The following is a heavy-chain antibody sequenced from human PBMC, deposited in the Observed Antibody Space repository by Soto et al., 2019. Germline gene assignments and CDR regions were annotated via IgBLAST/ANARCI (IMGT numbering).Heavy chain of an antibody. J-gene: IGHJ4*02. CDR2: IKSKADGGTT. D-gene: IGHD3-16*01. CDR1: GFFFTNVW. Sequence: EVQMVESGGGLVKPGGSLRLSCAASGFFFTNVWMSWVRQAPGKGLEWVGRIKSKADGGTTDYAAPVKGRFTISRDDSRNTLYLQMSSLKTDDTAVYYCTTLSLIHGIEAEANLDYWGQGTLVTVSS. CDR3: TTLSLIHGIEAEANLDY. V-gene: IGHV3-15*07.